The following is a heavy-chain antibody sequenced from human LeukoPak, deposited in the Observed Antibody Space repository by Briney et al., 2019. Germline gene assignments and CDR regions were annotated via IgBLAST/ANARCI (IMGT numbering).Heavy chain of an antibody. CDR1: GITFNGNW. CDR3: APIGAGY. J-gene: IGHJ4*02. CDR2: IRSDGSSA. D-gene: IGHD4/OR15-4a*01. Sequence: PGGSLRLSCAAGGITFNGNWHWVRQAPGKGLVWVSVIRSDGSSATYADSVKGRFAISRDSAKNTLYLQMNSLRVEDTAVYYCAPIGAGYWGQGTLVIASS. V-gene: IGHV3-74*01.